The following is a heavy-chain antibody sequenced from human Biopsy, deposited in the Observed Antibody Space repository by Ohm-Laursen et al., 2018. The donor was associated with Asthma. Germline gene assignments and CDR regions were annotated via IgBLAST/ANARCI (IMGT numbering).Heavy chain of an antibody. V-gene: IGHV4-31*03. Sequence: TLSLTCTVSGGSMSSSSYYWAWVRQHPGKGLEWIGYIYYSGSTYYNPTLKSRVTISVDTSKNQFSLKLSSVTAAVTAVYYCARGPPVDREDWGQGTLVTVSS. CDR1: GGSMSSSSYY. CDR3: ARGPPVDRED. CDR2: IYYSGST. D-gene: IGHD5-24*01. J-gene: IGHJ4*02.